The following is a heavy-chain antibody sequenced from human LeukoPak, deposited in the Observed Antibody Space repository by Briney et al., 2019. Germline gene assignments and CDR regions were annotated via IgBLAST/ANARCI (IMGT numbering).Heavy chain of an antibody. V-gene: IGHV1-2*02. J-gene: IGHJ5*02. CDR3: VRQYSDSWAGPNWFDP. CDR2: ISPNTGGT. Sequence: ATVKVSCKASGYTFTGYYMHWVRQAPGQGLEWMGWISPNTGGTNYAQSFQGRVTMTRDTSVTTAYMELTSLTSDDTAVYYCVRQYSDSWAGPNWFDPWGPGTQVTVSS. CDR1: GYTFTGYY. D-gene: IGHD2-15*01.